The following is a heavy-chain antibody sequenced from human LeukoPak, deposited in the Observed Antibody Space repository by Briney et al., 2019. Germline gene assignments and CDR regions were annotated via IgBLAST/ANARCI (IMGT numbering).Heavy chain of an antibody. CDR3: ARRSSGWLDY. D-gene: IGHD6-19*01. V-gene: IGHV4-30-4*01. J-gene: IGHJ4*02. CDR1: GGSISTGGYY. CDR2: ISYSGGT. Sequence: SETLSLTCTVSGGSISTGGYYWSWIRQPPGKGLEWIGYISYSGGTYYNPSLKSRVSISVDTSKSQFSLKMSSVTAADTAVYYCARRSSGWLDYWGQGTLVTVSS.